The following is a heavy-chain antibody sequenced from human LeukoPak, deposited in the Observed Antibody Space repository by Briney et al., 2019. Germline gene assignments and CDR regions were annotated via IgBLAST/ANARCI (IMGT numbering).Heavy chain of an antibody. CDR3: ARDRSGSSPFDY. CDR2: ISSSGSTI. CDR1: GFTFSSYE. D-gene: IGHD1-26*01. V-gene: IGHV3-48*03. Sequence: GGSLRLSCAASGFTFSSYEMNWVRQAPGKGLEWVSYISSSGSTIYYADSVKGRFIISRDNAKNSLYLQMNSLRAEDTAVYYCARDRSGSSPFDYWGQGTLVTVSS. J-gene: IGHJ4*02.